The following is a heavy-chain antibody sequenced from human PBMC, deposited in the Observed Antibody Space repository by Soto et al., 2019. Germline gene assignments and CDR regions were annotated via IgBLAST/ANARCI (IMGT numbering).Heavy chain of an antibody. D-gene: IGHD2-2*01. CDR2: IDPSDSYT. CDR1: GYSFTSYW. Sequence: GESLKISCXGSGYSFTSYWISWVRQMPGKGLEWMGRIDPSDSYTNYSPSFQGHVTISADKSISTAYLQWSSLKASDTAMYYCARHGVPAAISSWFDPWGQGTLVTVSS. J-gene: IGHJ5*02. CDR3: ARHGVPAAISSWFDP. V-gene: IGHV5-10-1*01.